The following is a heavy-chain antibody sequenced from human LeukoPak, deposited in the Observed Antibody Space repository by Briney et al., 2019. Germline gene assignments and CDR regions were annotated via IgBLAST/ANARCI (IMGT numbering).Heavy chain of an antibody. Sequence: GGSLRLSCAASGFTVSSNYMNWVRQAPGKGLEWVSAIYSDGSTYYADSVKGRFTISRDNSKNTLYLQMNSLRDEDTAVYYCARHLWPADYFDYWGQGTLVTVSS. J-gene: IGHJ4*02. V-gene: IGHV3-66*04. D-gene: IGHD3-10*01. CDR1: GFTVSSNY. CDR3: ARHLWPADYFDY. CDR2: IYSDGST.